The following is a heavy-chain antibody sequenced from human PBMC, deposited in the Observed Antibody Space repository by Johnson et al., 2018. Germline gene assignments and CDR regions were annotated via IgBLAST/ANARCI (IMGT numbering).Heavy chain of an antibody. V-gene: IGHV1-8*01. CDR2: MNPNRGNT. D-gene: IGHD4-17*01. CDR3: ASLDYGDYDAFDI. CDR1: GYTFTSYD. Sequence: QVQLLESGAEVTKPGASVKVSCKASGYTFTSYDINWVRQATGHGLEWMGWMNPNRGNTGYAQKFQGRVTMTRNTSISTAYMELSSLRSEDTAVYYCASLDYGDYDAFDIWGQGTMVTVSS. J-gene: IGHJ3*02.